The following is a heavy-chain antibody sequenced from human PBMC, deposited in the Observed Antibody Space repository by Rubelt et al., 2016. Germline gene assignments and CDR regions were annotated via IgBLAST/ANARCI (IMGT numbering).Heavy chain of an antibody. D-gene: IGHD2-2*02. CDR3: ARGDIVVVPTAISDYYYMDV. J-gene: IGHJ6*03. CDR2: ISSSSSTI. V-gene: IGHV3-48*04. Sequence: GLEWVSYISSSSSTIYYADSVKGRFTISRDNAKNSLYLQMNSLRAEDTAVYYCARGDIVVVPTAISDYYYMDVWGKGTTVTVSS.